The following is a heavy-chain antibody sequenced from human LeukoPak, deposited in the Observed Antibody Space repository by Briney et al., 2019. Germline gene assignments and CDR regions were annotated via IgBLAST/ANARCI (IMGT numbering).Heavy chain of an antibody. V-gene: IGHV4-39*01. D-gene: IGHD2-2*02. J-gene: IGHJ5*02. Sequence: SETLSLTCTVSGGSISSSSYYWAWLRQPPGKGLEWIGSLYDSGSTFYNPSLKSRVTISVDTSNNQSSLKVNSVTAADTAVYYCARARRCSTNSCYTYFDPWGQGTLVTVSS. CDR3: ARARRCSTNSCYTYFDP. CDR2: LYDSGST. CDR1: GGSISSSSYY.